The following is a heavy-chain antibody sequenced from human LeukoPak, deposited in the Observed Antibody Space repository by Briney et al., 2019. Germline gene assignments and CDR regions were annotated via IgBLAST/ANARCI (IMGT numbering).Heavy chain of an antibody. CDR3: AKDPRITMIVVVTTHFDY. CDR1: GGSISSNY. CDR2: ISGSGGST. J-gene: IGHJ4*02. V-gene: IGHV3-23*01. Sequence: ETLSLTCTVSGGSISSNYWSWVRQAPGKGLEWVSAISGSGGSTYYADSVKGRFTISRDNSKNTLYLQMNSLRAEDTAVYYCAKDPRITMIVVVTTHFDYWGQGTLVTVSS. D-gene: IGHD3-22*01.